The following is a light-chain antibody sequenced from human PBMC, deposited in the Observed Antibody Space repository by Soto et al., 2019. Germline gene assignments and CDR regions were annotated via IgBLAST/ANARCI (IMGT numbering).Light chain of an antibody. V-gene: IGKV3-11*01. CDR1: QSIADE. CDR2: DAS. J-gene: IGKJ4*01. Sequence: EIVLTQSPPTLSLSPGERATLSCGASQSIADELGWYQQKPGQAPRLLIYDASNRAPGIPDRFSGSGSGTGFTLPISSLEPEDFAVYYCQQRSKWPITFGGGTKVEIK. CDR3: QQRSKWPIT.